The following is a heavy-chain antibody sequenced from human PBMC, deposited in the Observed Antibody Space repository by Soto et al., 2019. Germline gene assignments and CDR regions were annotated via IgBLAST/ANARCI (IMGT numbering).Heavy chain of an antibody. CDR2: IYYSGST. V-gene: IGHV4-31*03. CDR3: ATSQNVLRYFDWPNFNYYYYGMDV. D-gene: IGHD3-9*01. CDR1: GGSLSSGGYY. J-gene: IGHJ6*02. Sequence: PSETLSLTCTVSGGSLSSGGYYWTWIRQHPGKGLEWIGYIYYSGSTNYNPSLKSRVTISVDTSKNQFSLKLSSVTAADTAVYYCATSQNVLRYFDWPNFNYYYYGMDVWGQGTTVTVSS.